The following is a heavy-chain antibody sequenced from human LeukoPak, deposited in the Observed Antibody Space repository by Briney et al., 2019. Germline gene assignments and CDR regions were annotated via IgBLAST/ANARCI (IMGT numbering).Heavy chain of an antibody. D-gene: IGHD3-10*01. CDR3: ARDIWFGIDAFDI. Sequence: GGSLRLSCATSGFTLSSYAMNWVRQAPGKGLEWVSSISRSSTYKFYADSVKGRFTVSRDNAKNSLYLQMNSLRAEDTAVYYCARDIWFGIDAFDIWGQGTMVTVSS. J-gene: IGHJ3*02. CDR1: GFTLSSYA. V-gene: IGHV3-21*01. CDR2: ISRSSTYK.